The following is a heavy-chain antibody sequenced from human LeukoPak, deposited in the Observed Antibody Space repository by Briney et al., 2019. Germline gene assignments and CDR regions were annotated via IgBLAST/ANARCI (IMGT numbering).Heavy chain of an antibody. J-gene: IGHJ5*02. CDR1: GGSISSYY. D-gene: IGHD2-2*03. CDR2: IYYSGST. Sequence: SETLSLTCTVSGGSISSYYWSWIRQPPGKGLEWIGYIYYSGSTNYNPSLKSRVTISVDASKNQFSLKLSSVTAADTAVYYCARKDWMNWSAPCGQGTLVTVSS. CDR3: ARKDWMNWSAP. V-gene: IGHV4-59*08.